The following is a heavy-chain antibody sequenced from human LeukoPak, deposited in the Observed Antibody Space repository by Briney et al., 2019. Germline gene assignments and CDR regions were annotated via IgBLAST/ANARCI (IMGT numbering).Heavy chain of an antibody. D-gene: IGHD6-19*01. CDR1: GFAFSSYS. V-gene: IGHV3-21*01. CDR3: ARDRDRGAVALDN. CDR2: ISSSSSYI. J-gene: IGHJ4*02. Sequence: GGSLRLSCAASGFAFSSYSMNWVRQAPGKGLEWVSSISSSSSYIYYADSVKGRFTISRDNAKNSLYLQMNSLRAEDTAVYYCARDRDRGAVALDNWGQGTLVTVSS.